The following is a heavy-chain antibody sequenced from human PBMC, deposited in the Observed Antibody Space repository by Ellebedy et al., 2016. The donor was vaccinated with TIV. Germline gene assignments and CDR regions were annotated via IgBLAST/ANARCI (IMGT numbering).Heavy chain of an antibody. J-gene: IGHJ5*02. V-gene: IGHV3-7*01. D-gene: IGHD6-19*01. Sequence: PGGSLRLSCEASGFTFSRNWISWFRLAPGKGLEWVANIKQDGSEKYYVDSVKGRFTISRDNAKNSVYLQLSSLGAEDTAVYYCARDGWGGGWAWGQGTPVTVSS. CDR2: IKQDGSEK. CDR1: GFTFSRNW. CDR3: ARDGWGGGWA.